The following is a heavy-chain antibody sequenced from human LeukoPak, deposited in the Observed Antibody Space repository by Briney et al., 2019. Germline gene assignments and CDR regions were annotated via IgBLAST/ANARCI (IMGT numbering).Heavy chain of an antibody. CDR1: GFTFSNYA. CDR2: ISYDGHYK. Sequence: GRSLRLSCAAPGFTFSNYAMHWVRQAPGKGLEWVAVISYDGHYKYYADSVKGRFTISRDNSRNTLYLQMNSRRGEDTAVYDCARDRVADIVATGEDYWGQGTLVTVSS. V-gene: IGHV3-30-3*01. D-gene: IGHD5-12*01. J-gene: IGHJ4*02. CDR3: ARDRVADIVATGEDY.